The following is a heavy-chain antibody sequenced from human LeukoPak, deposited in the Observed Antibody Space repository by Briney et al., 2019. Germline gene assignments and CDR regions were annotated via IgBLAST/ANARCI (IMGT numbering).Heavy chain of an antibody. CDR2: ISGSGGST. Sequence: GGSLRPSCAASGFTFSSYAMSWVRQAPGKGLEWVSAISGSGGSTYYADSVKGRFTISRDNSKNTLYLQVNSLRAEDTAVYYCAKDKKQWYGSGSYGYYFDYWGQGTLVTVSS. CDR1: GFTFSSYA. V-gene: IGHV3-23*01. D-gene: IGHD3-10*01. CDR3: AKDKKQWYGSGSYGYYFDY. J-gene: IGHJ4*02.